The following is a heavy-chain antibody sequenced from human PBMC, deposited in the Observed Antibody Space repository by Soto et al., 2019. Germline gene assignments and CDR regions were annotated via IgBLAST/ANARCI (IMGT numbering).Heavy chain of an antibody. CDR2: TYYRSKWVI. J-gene: IGHJ4*02. CDR3: ARGRANAFDF. V-gene: IGHV6-1*01. CDR1: GDSVFLGYVA. Sequence: SQTLSLTCDISGDSVFLGYVAWNWIRQSPSRGLEWLGRTYYRSKWVIDYATSVKSRIIINLDTSKNQFSLQLNSVTPEDTAVYYCARGRANAFDFWGQGTQVTVSS.